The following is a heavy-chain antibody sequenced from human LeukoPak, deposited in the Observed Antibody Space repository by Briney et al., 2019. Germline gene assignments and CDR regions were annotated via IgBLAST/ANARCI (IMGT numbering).Heavy chain of an antibody. CDR1: GYTFTGYY. Sequence: ASVKVSCKASGYTFTGYYMHWVRQAPGQGLEWMGWINPHSGGTNYAQKFQGRVTMTRDTSISTAYMELSRLRSDDTAVYYCAKMYYYGSGGFDYWGQGTLVTVSS. D-gene: IGHD3-10*01. V-gene: IGHV1-2*02. J-gene: IGHJ4*02. CDR2: INPHSGGT. CDR3: AKMYYYGSGGFDY.